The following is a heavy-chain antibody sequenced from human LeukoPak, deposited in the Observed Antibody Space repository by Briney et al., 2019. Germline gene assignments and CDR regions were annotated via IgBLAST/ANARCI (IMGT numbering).Heavy chain of an antibody. Sequence: PGGSLRLSCAASGFTFSSYAMSWVHQAPGKGLEWVSAISGSGGSTYYADSVKGRFTISRDNSKNTLYLQMNSLRDEDTAVYYCARAGAAASYKWFDPWGQGTLVTVSS. CDR2: ISGSGGST. J-gene: IGHJ5*02. CDR1: GFTFSSYA. CDR3: ARAGAAASYKWFDP. D-gene: IGHD6-13*01. V-gene: IGHV3-23*01.